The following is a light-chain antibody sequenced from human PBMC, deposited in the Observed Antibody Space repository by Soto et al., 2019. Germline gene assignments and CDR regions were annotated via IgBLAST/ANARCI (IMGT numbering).Light chain of an antibody. CDR3: QQYRTYLWT. Sequence: DIQMTQSPSTLSASVGDRVTITCRASQSISSWLAWFQQKPGKAPKLLMYDASSLESGVPSRFSGSGSGTEVTLTISSLQPDDFATYYCQQYRTYLWTFGQGTRVEIK. V-gene: IGKV1-5*01. J-gene: IGKJ1*01. CDR2: DAS. CDR1: QSISSW.